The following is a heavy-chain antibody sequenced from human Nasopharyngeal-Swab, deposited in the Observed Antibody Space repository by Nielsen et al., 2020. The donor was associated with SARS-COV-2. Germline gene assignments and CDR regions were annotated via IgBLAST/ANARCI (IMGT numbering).Heavy chain of an antibody. D-gene: IGHD3-3*01. Sequence: GESLKISCAASGFTFNNYNFNWVRQAPGKGLEWVSSISSSSSYIYYADSVKGRFTISRDNAKNSLYLQMNSLRAEDTAVYYCARDGLDYDFWSAYFMDVWARGPRSPSP. V-gene: IGHV3-21*01. CDR1: GFTFNNYN. CDR3: ARDGLDYDFWSAYFMDV. CDR2: ISSSSSYI. J-gene: IGHJ6*02.